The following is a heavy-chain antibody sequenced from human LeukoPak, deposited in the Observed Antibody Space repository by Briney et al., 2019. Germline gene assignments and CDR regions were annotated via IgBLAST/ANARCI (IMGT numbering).Heavy chain of an antibody. D-gene: IGHD6-19*01. J-gene: IGHJ5*02. CDR1: GYTFTGYY. Sequence: ASVTVSCKASGYTFTGYYMHWVRQAPGQGLEWMGWINPNSGGTNYAQKFQGRVTMTRDTSISTAYMELSRLRSDDTAVYYCARGKRVAARLGSGWYAWFDPWGQGTLVTVSS. V-gene: IGHV1-2*02. CDR2: INPNSGGT. CDR3: ARGKRVAARLGSGWYAWFDP.